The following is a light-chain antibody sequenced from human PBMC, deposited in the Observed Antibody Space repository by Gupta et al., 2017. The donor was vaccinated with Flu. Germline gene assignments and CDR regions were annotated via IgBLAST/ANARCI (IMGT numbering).Light chain of an antibody. Sequence: DIQMTQSPSSLSASVGDRVTITCQASQDITKYLNWYQQRPGEAPKLLIYDASNLKRGVPSRFSGGGSGTDFSVTISSLQPEDIGTYYCQQYDNLPFTFGHGTKVDI. CDR1: QDITKY. V-gene: IGKV1-33*01. CDR3: QQYDNLPFT. J-gene: IGKJ3*01. CDR2: DAS.